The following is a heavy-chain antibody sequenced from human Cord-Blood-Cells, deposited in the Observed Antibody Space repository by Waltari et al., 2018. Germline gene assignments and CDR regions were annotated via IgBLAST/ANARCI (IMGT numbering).Heavy chain of an antibody. Sequence: QVQLVQSGAEVKKPGASVKVSCKASGYTFTGYYMHWVRQAPGQGLEWRGRIKPNSGGTSDAQKCHGRVTMTRDTSISTASMELSRLRSDDTAVYYCARDFQYYGGNYYYGMDVWGQGTTVTVAS. D-gene: IGHD4-17*01. J-gene: IGHJ6*02. CDR3: ARDFQYYGGNYYYGMDV. V-gene: IGHV1-2*06. CDR2: IKPNSGGT. CDR1: GYTFTGYY.